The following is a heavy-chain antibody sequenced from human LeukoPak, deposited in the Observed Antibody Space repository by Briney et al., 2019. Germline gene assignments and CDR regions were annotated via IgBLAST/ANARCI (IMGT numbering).Heavy chain of an antibody. CDR2: ICDSGRTI. CDR1: WFTQRDYY. D-gene: IGHD3-22*01. J-gene: IGHJ4*02. Sequence: GGPLPLPCAVSWFTQRDYYMMWLRQPPEKAVEGVSYICDSGRTIYYADSVKGRFTISRDNAKNSVNLQINKLGAEDTAVYYCARDRLGDYDHSGYYDKWGQGTLVTVSS. V-gene: IGHV3-11*01. CDR3: ARDRLGDYDHSGYYDK.